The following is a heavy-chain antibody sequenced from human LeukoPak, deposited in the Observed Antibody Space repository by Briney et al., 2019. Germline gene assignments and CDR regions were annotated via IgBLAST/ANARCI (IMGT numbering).Heavy chain of an antibody. D-gene: IGHD3-10*01. Sequence: GESLRLSCAASGFTVSSNYMSWVRQAPGKGLEWVSVIYSGGSTYYADSVKGRFTISRANSKNTLYLQKNSLRAEDTAVYYCASGSGSYRTPYYYMDVWGTGTTVTVSS. CDR3: ASGSGSYRTPYYYMDV. CDR2: IYSGGST. J-gene: IGHJ6*03. CDR1: GFTVSSNY. V-gene: IGHV3-53*01.